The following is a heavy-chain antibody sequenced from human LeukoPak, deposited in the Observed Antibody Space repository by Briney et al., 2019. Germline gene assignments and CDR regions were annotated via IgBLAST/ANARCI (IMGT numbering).Heavy chain of an antibody. V-gene: IGHV3-33*06. CDR3: AKRGPILYPAYGMDV. J-gene: IGHJ6*02. CDR2: IWYDGSNK. CDR1: GFTFSSYG. Sequence: GGSLRLSCAASGFTFSSYGMHWVRQAPGKGLEWVAVIWYDGSNKYYADSVKGRFTISRDNSKNTLYLQMNSLRAEDTAVYYCAKRGPILYPAYGMDVWGQGTTVTVSS. D-gene: IGHD2-8*01.